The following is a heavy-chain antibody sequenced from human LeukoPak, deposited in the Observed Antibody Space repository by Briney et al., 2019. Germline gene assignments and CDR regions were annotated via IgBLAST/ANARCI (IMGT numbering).Heavy chain of an antibody. V-gene: IGHV3-23*01. D-gene: IGHD6-19*01. J-gene: IGHJ4*02. CDR3: AKPRYSSGWPHFDY. CDR1: GFTFSSYA. Sequence: GGSLRLSCAASGFTFSSYAMSWVCQAPGKGLEWVSAISGSGGSTYYADSVKGRFTISRDNSKNTLYLQMNSLRAEDTAVYYCAKPRYSSGWPHFDYWGQGTLVTVSS. CDR2: ISGSGGST.